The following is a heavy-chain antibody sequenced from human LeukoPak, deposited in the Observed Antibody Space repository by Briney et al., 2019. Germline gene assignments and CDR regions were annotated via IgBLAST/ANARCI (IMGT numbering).Heavy chain of an antibody. D-gene: IGHD5-24*01. CDR1: GYTFTSYD. Sequence: ASVKVSCKASGYTFTSYDINWVRQATGQGLERMGWMNPNSGNTGYAQKFQGRVTMTRNTSISTAYMELSSLRSEDTAVYYCARGRREMATISYWGQGTLVTVSS. CDR3: ARGRREMATISY. J-gene: IGHJ4*02. V-gene: IGHV1-8*01. CDR2: MNPNSGNT.